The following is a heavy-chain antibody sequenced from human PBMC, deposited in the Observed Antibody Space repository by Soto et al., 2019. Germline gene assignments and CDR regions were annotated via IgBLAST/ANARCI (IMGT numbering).Heavy chain of an antibody. D-gene: IGHD3-10*01. CDR2: MNPNSGNT. V-gene: IGHV1-8*01. CDR1: GYTFTSYD. CDR3: ARAPPTLWFGAVGYFDY. J-gene: IGHJ4*02. Sequence: GASVKVSCKASGYTFTSYDINWVRQATGQGLEWMGWMNPNSGNTGYAQKFQGRVTMTRNTSISTAYMELSSLRSEDTAVYYCARAPPTLWFGAVGYFDYWGQGTLVTVSS.